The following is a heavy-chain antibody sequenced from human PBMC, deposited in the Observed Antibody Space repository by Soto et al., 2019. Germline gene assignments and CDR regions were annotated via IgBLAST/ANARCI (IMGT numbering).Heavy chain of an antibody. J-gene: IGHJ6*02. V-gene: IGHV3-7*01. D-gene: IGHD3-3*01. CDR3: ARVESYYYYGMDV. CDR1: GFTFSSYW. CDR2: IKQDGSEK. Sequence: GSLRLSCAASGFTFSSYWMSWVRQAPGKGLEWVANIKQDGSEKYYVDSVKGRFTISRDNAKNSLYLQMNSLRAEDTAVYYCARVESYYYYGMDVWGPGTTVTVSS.